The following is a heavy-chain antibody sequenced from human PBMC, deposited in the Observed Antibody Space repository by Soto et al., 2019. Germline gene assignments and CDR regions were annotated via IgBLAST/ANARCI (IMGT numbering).Heavy chain of an antibody. D-gene: IGHD3-9*01. CDR1: GFTFSSYW. CDR2: ISGSGGST. Sequence: EVQLVESGGGLVQPGGSLRLSCAASGFTFSSYWMSWVRQAPGKGLEWVSAISGSGGSTYYADSVKGRFTISRDNSKNTLYLQMNSLRAEDTAVFYCAKGSVLRYFDWLLYPPYYFDYWGQGTLVTVSS. J-gene: IGHJ4*02. CDR3: AKGSVLRYFDWLLYPPYYFDY. V-gene: IGHV3-23*04.